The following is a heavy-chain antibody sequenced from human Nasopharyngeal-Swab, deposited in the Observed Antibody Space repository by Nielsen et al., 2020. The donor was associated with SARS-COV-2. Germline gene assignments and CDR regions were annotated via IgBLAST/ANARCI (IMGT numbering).Heavy chain of an antibody. Sequence: ASVKVSCKASGYIFTSYDISWVRQARGQGLEWMGWIGAYNGNTNYAQKLQDRVTMTTDTSTSTVYMELRSLRSDDPAVYYCARHGVAEDYWGQGTLDTVSS. D-gene: IGHD3-3*01. J-gene: IGHJ4*02. CDR3: ARHGVAEDY. CDR1: GYIFTSYD. CDR2: IGAYNGNT. V-gene: IGHV1-18*01.